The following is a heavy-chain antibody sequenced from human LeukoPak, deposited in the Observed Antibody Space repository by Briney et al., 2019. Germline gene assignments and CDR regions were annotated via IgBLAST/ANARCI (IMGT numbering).Heavy chain of an antibody. CDR1: GGSISSYY. CDR2: IHYSGST. D-gene: IGHD6-19*01. CDR3: AIAVAGTFHYYYYMDV. J-gene: IGHJ6*03. Sequence: PSETLSLTCTVSGGSISSYYWSWIRQPPGKGLEWIGCIHYSGSTNYNPSLKSRVTISVDTSKNQFSLKLSSVTAADTAVYYCAIAVAGTFHYYYYMDVWGKGTTVTVSS. V-gene: IGHV4-59*12.